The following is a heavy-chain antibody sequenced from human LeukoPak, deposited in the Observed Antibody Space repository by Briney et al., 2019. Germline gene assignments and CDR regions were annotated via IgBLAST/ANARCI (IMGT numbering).Heavy chain of an antibody. J-gene: IGHJ5*02. V-gene: IGHV3-30*02. Sequence: PGGSLSLSCAASGFTFSSYGMHWVRQAPGKGLEWVAFIRYDGSNKYYADSVKGRFTISRDNSKNTLYLQMNSLRAEDTAVYYCAKAATMVRGVIPWFDPWGQGTLVTVSS. CDR1: GFTFSSYG. D-gene: IGHD3-10*01. CDR3: AKAATMVRGVIPWFDP. CDR2: IRYDGSNK.